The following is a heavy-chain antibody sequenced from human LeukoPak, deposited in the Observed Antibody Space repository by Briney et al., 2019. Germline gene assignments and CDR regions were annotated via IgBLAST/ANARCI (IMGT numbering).Heavy chain of an antibody. CDR1: GFTFSSYT. CDR2: ISSSSSYI. Sequence: GGSLRLSCAASGFTFSSYTMNWVRQAPGKGLEWVSSISSSSSYIYYADSLKGRFTISRDNAKNSVYLQMNSLRVEDTALYFCVKDRYSGSYSYYYMDVWGEGTTVTISS. V-gene: IGHV3-21*04. CDR3: VKDRYSGSYSYYYMDV. D-gene: IGHD1-26*01. J-gene: IGHJ6*03.